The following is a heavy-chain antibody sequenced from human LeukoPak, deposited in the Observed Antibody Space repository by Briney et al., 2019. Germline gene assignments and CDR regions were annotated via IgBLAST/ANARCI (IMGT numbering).Heavy chain of an antibody. Sequence: SETLSLTCTVSGGSISNYYWSRIRQPPGKGLEWIGYIYYSGRTNYNPSLRSRITISIDTSKNQFSLKLSSVTAADTAVYYCARNDFWSGYSDWFDPWGQGTLVTVSS. CDR1: GGSISNYY. J-gene: IGHJ5*02. D-gene: IGHD3-3*01. V-gene: IGHV4-59*01. CDR3: ARNDFWSGYSDWFDP. CDR2: IYYSGRT.